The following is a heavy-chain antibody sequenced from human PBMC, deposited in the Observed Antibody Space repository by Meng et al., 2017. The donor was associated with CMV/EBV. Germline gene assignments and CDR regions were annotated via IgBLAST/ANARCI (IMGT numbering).Heavy chain of an antibody. V-gene: IGHV1-2*02. D-gene: IGHD1-26*01. CDR1: GYTFTAHY. J-gene: IGHJ4*02. Sequence: ASVKVSCKASGYTFTAHYFHWVRQAPGQGLEWMGWIHPHRGDTNYAQQFQGRVTLTRDTSINTGYMELSSLRSEDTAVYYCARMGGIDYWGQGTLVTVSS. CDR2: IHPHRGDT. CDR3: ARMGGIDY.